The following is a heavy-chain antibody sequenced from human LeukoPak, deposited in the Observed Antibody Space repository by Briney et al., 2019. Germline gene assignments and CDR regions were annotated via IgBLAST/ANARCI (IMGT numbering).Heavy chain of an antibody. Sequence: SETLSLTCTVSGGSISSYYWSWIRQPPGKGLEWIGYICYSGSTNYNPSLKSRVTISVDTSKNQFSLKLSSVTAADTAVYYCATGGSSGWYHFEYWGQGTLVTVSS. V-gene: IGHV4-59*01. CDR1: GGSISSYY. CDR2: ICYSGST. CDR3: ATGGSSGWYHFEY. D-gene: IGHD6-19*01. J-gene: IGHJ4*02.